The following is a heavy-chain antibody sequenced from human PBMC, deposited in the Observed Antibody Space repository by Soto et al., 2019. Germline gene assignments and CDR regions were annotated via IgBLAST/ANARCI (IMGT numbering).Heavy chain of an antibody. D-gene: IGHD6-6*01. CDR2: IKSKTDGGTT. J-gene: IGHJ5*02. CDR1: GFTFSSAW. Sequence: PWGCLGVSCASSGFTFSSAWMSWVRQAPGKGLDWVGRIKSKTDGGTTDYAAPVKGRFTISRYDSKNTLYLQMNSLKTEDTAVYYCTRDTPASFAWGQGTMVTVSS. CDR3: TRDTPASFA. V-gene: IGHV3-15*01.